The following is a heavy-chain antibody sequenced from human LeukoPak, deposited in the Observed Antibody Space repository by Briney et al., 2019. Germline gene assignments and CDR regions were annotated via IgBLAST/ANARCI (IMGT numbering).Heavy chain of an antibody. CDR2: IWYGGSNK. CDR1: GFTFSSYG. D-gene: IGHD6-13*01. Sequence: PGRSLRLSCAASGFTFSSYGMHWVRQAPGKGLEWVAVIWYGGSNKYYADSVKGRFTISRDNSKNTLYLQMNSLRAEDTAVYYCARSTLQQPPRYWGQGTLVTVSS. J-gene: IGHJ4*02. V-gene: IGHV3-33*01. CDR3: ARSTLQQPPRY.